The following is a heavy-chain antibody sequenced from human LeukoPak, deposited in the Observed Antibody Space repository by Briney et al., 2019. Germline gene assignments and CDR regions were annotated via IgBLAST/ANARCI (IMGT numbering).Heavy chain of an antibody. CDR1: GFPLSSHA. J-gene: IGHJ4*02. CDR3: AKEAGYSSGWLDY. Sequence: GGSLRLSCAASGFPLSSHAMSWVRQAPGKGLEWVSSISSSSSYIYYADSVKGRFTISRDNAKNSLYLQMNSLRAEDTAVYYCAKEAGYSSGWLDYWGQGTLVTVSS. CDR2: ISSSSSYI. V-gene: IGHV3-21*04. D-gene: IGHD6-19*01.